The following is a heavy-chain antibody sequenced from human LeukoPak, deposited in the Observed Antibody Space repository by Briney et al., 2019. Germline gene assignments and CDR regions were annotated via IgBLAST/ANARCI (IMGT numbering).Heavy chain of an antibody. D-gene: IGHD5-12*01. CDR2: IYYGGST. CDR3: ARVSGYDWESFYDY. J-gene: IGHJ4*02. V-gene: IGHV4-59*01. Sequence: NPSETLSLTCTVSGGSISSYYWSWIRQPPGKGLEWVGYIYYGGSTNYNPSLKSRVTISVDTSKNQFSLKLSSVTAADTAVYYCARVSGYDWESFYDYWGQGTLVTVSS. CDR1: GGSISSYY.